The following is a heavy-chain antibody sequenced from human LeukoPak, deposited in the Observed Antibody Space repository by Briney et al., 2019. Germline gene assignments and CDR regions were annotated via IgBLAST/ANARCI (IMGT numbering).Heavy chain of an antibody. J-gene: IGHJ4*02. CDR3: ARGRSGLAAAGTYDY. Sequence: ASVKVSCKASGYTFTSSDINWVRQAAGQGLEWMGWINPNSGRTGYAQKFQGRVTMTENTSISAAYMELSSLRFDVTAVYYCARGRSGLAAAGTYDYWGQGTLITVSS. V-gene: IGHV1-8*01. D-gene: IGHD6-25*01. CDR1: GYTFTSSD. CDR2: INPNSGRT.